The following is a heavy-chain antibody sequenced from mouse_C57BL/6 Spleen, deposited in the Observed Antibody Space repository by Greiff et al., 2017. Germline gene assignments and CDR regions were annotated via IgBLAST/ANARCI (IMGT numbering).Heavy chain of an antibody. V-gene: IGHV5-17*01. CDR2: ISSGSSTN. J-gene: IGHJ3*01. D-gene: IGHD1-1*02. CDR3: ARPLYGAWFAY. CDR1: GFTFSDYG. Sequence: EVHLVEPGGGLVKPGASLKLSCAASGFTFSDYGMHWVRQAPEKGLEWVAYISSGSSTNYYADTVKGRFTISRDNANNTLFLQMTSLRSEDTAMDYCARPLYGAWFAYWGQGALVTVSA.